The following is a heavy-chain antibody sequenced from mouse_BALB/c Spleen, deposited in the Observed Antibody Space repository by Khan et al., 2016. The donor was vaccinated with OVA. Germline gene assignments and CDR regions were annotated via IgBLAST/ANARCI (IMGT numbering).Heavy chain of an antibody. Sequence: EVELVESGGGLVKPGGSLKLSCAASGFTFSDYYMYWVRQTPEKRLEWVATISDGGTYTYYPDSVKGRITISRDNAKNNLYLQMRSLKSEDTAVYYCARGGYGAFAFWGQGTLLTVSA. D-gene: IGHD2-14*01. J-gene: IGHJ3*01. CDR2: ISDGGTYT. CDR1: GFTFSDYY. CDR3: ARGGYGAFAF. V-gene: IGHV5-4*02.